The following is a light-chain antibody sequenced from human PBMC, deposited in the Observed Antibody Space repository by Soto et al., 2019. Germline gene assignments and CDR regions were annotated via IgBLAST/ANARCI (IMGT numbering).Light chain of an antibody. Sequence: QSALTQPRSVSGSPGQSVTISCTGTSSDVGGYNYVSWYQQHPGKAPKLMIYEVTKRPSGVPDRFSGSKSANTASLTISGLQAEDEADYYCCSYGGSDTDVFGGGTKVTVL. J-gene: IGLJ3*02. CDR2: EVT. CDR3: CSYGGSDTDV. CDR1: SSDVGGYNY. V-gene: IGLV2-11*01.